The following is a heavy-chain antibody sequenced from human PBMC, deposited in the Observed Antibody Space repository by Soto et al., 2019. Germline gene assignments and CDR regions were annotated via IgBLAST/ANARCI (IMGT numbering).Heavy chain of an antibody. CDR2: ISGSGEST. Sequence: EVQLLESGGGLVQPGGSLRLSCGFSGFTFSGFAMSWVRQAPGKGLEWVSGISGSGESTYYANSVKGRFTISRVNSNNTQYLQMNSLRVDDTAVYYCAALLLGYSSNWYRGAFDIWGQGTVVTVSS. CDR1: GFTFSGFA. D-gene: IGHD6-13*01. V-gene: IGHV3-23*01. CDR3: AALLLGYSSNWYRGAFDI. J-gene: IGHJ3*02.